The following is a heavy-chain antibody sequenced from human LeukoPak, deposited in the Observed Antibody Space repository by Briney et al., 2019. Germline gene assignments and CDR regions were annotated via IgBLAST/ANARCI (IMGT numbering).Heavy chain of an antibody. J-gene: IGHJ4*02. Sequence: SETLSLTCAVYGGSFSGYYRSWIRQPPGKGLEWIGEINHSGSTNYNPSLKSRVTISVDTSKNQFSLKLSSVTAADTAVYYCAGLRTMIGRGYWGQGTLVTVSS. V-gene: IGHV4-34*01. CDR2: INHSGST. CDR3: AGLRTMIGRGY. CDR1: GGSFSGYY. D-gene: IGHD3-22*01.